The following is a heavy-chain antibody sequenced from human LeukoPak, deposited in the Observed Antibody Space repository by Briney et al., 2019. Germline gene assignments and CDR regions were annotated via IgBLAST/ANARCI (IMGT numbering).Heavy chain of an antibody. V-gene: IGHV3-23*01. J-gene: IGHJ6*02. CDR3: ARLGAAADLNSFYGMDV. Sequence: GGSLRLSCAASGFTFSTSAMSWVRQAPGKGLEWVSFISSSGGTTHYADSVKGRFSISRDNSKNTLFLQMNSLRPEDTAVYYCARLGAAADLNSFYGMDVWGHGTTVTVSS. D-gene: IGHD6-13*01. CDR1: GFTFSTSA. CDR2: ISSSGGTT.